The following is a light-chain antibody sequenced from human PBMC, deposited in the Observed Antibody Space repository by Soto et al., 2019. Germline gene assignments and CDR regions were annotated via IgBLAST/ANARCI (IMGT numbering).Light chain of an antibody. Sequence: QSGLAERGEGSECRGRSITIYCTGTSSDVGGYNYVSWYQQHPGKAPKLMIYDVSNRPSGVSNRFSGSKSGNTASLTISGLQAEDEADYYCSSYTSSSTFYVFGTVTKVTVL. CDR1: SSDVGGYNY. CDR3: SSYTSSSTFYV. J-gene: IGLJ1*01. CDR2: DVS. V-gene: IGLV2-14*01.